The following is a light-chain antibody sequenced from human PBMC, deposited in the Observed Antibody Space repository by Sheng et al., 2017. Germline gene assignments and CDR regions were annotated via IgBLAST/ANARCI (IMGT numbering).Light chain of an antibody. CDR1: QSVGSK. CDR2: DAS. J-gene: IGKJ4*01. V-gene: IGKV3-15*01. Sequence: EIVMTQSPATLSVSPGEGAILSCRASQSVGSKLAWFQQKPGQPPRLLIFDASTRATGIPARFSGGGSGTEFTLSISSLQSEDFAVYYCQQYDNWPPLTFGGGTKVEIK. CDR3: QQYDNWPPLT.